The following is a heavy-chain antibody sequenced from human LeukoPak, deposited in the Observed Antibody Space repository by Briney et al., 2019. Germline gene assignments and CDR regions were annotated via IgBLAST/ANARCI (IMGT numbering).Heavy chain of an antibody. Sequence: GGSLRLSCAASGFTFSSYAMHWVRQAPGKGLGWVAVISYDGSNKYYADSVKGRFTISRDNSKNTLYLRMNSLRAEDTAVYYCAREPTVTAVRDDYWGQGTLVTVSS. V-gene: IGHV3-30*04. CDR2: ISYDGSNK. CDR1: GFTFSSYA. J-gene: IGHJ4*02. CDR3: AREPTVTAVRDDY. D-gene: IGHD4-17*01.